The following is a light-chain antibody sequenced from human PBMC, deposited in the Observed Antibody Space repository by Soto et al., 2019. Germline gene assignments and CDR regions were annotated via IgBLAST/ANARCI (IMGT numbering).Light chain of an antibody. J-gene: IGKJ1*01. Sequence: EIVLTQSPATLSLSPGERATLSCRASQSVSSYLAWYQQKPGLAPRLLIYDASNRATGIPARFSGSGSGTDFTLTISSLEPEDFAVYYCQQRSNWPPTFGQGTKEEIK. CDR1: QSVSSY. CDR3: QQRSNWPPT. V-gene: IGKV3-11*01. CDR2: DAS.